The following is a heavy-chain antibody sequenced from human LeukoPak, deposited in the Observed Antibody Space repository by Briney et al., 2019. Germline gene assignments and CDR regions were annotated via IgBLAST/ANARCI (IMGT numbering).Heavy chain of an antibody. Sequence: PGGSLRLSCAASGFGFQGSCVHWVRQSSGRGLEWVGCMRDRNKNYATIYAASMRGRFTISRDDSKNTATLHMNTLRTEDTAVYFCIRHLDYVTTDSWGQGTLVTVSS. CDR1: GFGFQGSC. V-gene: IGHV3-73*01. J-gene: IGHJ4*02. CDR2: MRDRNKNYAT. D-gene: IGHD4-17*01. CDR3: IRHLDYVTTDS.